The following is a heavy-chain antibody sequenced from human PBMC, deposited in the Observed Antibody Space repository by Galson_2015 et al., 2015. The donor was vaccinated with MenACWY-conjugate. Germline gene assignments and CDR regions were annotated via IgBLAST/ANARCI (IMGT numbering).Heavy chain of an antibody. CDR2: ISSYSTYI. V-gene: IGHV3-21*01. J-gene: IGHJ5*02. D-gene: IGHD1-1*01. CDR3: AREDPTWKFDL. Sequence: SLRLSCAASGFTFSSYNMHWVRQAPGMGLQWVSSISSYSTYIYYEDSLKGRFTISRDNANNSLYLELNTLRAEDTAVYFCAREDPTWKFDLWGQGTPVTVSS. CDR1: GFTFSSYN.